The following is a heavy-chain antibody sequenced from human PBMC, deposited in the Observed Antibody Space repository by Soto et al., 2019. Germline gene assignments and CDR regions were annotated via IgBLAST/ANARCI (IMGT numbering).Heavy chain of an antibody. CDR2: IYYSGST. CDR1: GGSISSYY. Sequence: QVQLQESGPGLVKPSETLSLTGTVSGGSISSYYWSWIRQPPGKGLEWIGYIYYSGSTNYNPSLKSRVTIAVDTSKNQFSRKLSSVTAADTAVYYCARRYGDAFDIWGQGTMVTVSS. CDR3: ARRYGDAFDI. D-gene: IGHD4-17*01. V-gene: IGHV4-59*08. J-gene: IGHJ3*02.